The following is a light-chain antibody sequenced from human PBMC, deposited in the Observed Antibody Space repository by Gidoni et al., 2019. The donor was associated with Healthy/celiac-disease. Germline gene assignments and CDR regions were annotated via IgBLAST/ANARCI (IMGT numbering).Light chain of an antibody. Sequence: DIQMTQPPSSLSASVGDRVTITCRASQSISSYLNWYQQKPGKAPKPLIYAASSLQSGVPSRFSGSGSGTDFTLTISSLQPEDFATYYCQQSYSTPPTFGQGTKLEIK. CDR1: QSISSY. CDR3: QQSYSTPPT. V-gene: IGKV1-39*01. CDR2: AAS. J-gene: IGKJ2*01.